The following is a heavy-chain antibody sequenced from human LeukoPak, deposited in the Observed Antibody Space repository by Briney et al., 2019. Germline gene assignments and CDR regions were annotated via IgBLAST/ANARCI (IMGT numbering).Heavy chain of an antibody. CDR3: ARHAQDTAMVTPLYYFDF. J-gene: IGHJ4*02. D-gene: IGHD5-18*01. V-gene: IGHV4-30-2*01. Sequence: SGTLSLTCAVSGGSISSGGYSWSWIRQPPGKGLEWIGYIYHSGSTYYNPSLKSRVTISVDASKTQFSLKLTSVTAADTAMYYCARHAQDTAMVTPLYYFDFWGQGTLVTVSS. CDR1: GGSISSGGYS. CDR2: IYHSGST.